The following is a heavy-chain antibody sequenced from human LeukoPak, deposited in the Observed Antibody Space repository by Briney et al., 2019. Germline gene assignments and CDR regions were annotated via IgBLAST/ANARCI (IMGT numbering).Heavy chain of an antibody. Sequence: GGSLRLSCAASGFTFNSYAMSWLRQAPGKGLEWVATISGGADNTYYADSVKGRFTISRDNSKNTLYLQMNSLRAEDTAVYYCAKAQPPAPIEYYYCYMDVWGKATTVTVSS. V-gene: IGHV3-23*01. J-gene: IGHJ6*03. CDR2: ISGGADNT. CDR1: GFTFNSYA. CDR3: AKAQPPAPIEYYYCYMDV. D-gene: IGHD2-2*02.